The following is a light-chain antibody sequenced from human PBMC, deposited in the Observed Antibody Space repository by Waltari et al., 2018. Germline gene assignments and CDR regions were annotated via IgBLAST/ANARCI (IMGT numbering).Light chain of an antibody. J-gene: IGLJ3*02. Sequence: QSALTQPASVSGSPGQSITIPCSASSGAVGMFNLFSWYQQHPGKAPHPIIYHVDDRPSGVSYRFSASKSGHTASLTISGLQPEDEADYYCCSYAGNKWLFGGGTKVTVL. CDR2: HVD. V-gene: IGLV2-23*02. CDR1: SGAVGMFNL. CDR3: CSYAGNKWL.